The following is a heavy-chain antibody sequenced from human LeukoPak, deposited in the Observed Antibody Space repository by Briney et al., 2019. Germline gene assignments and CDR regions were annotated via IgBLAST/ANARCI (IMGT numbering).Heavy chain of an antibody. CDR2: LYGSGDT. D-gene: IGHD2/OR15-2a*01. Sequence: SETLSLTCTVSGASITDFYWSWIRQPAGKGLEWVGRLYGSGDTVYIGDTDYNPSLKNRVTMSVETSKNLFSLRLTSVTAADTAVYYCARDDYFNYGFDYWGQGILVTVSS. CDR1: GASITDFY. V-gene: IGHV4-4*07. CDR3: ARDDYFNYGFDY. J-gene: IGHJ4*02.